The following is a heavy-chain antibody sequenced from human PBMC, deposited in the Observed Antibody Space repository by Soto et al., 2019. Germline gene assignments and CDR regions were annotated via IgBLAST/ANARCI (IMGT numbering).Heavy chain of an antibody. V-gene: IGHV1-69*13. J-gene: IGHJ4*02. CDR3: ARDRGYSYGLKYFDY. CDR1: GGTFSSYA. Sequence: SVKVSCKASGGTFSSYAISWVRQAPGQGVEWMGGIIPIFGTANYAQKFQGRVTITADESTSTAYMELSSLRSEDTAVYYCARDRGYSYGLKYFDYWGQGTLVTVSS. CDR2: IIPIFGTA. D-gene: IGHD5-18*01.